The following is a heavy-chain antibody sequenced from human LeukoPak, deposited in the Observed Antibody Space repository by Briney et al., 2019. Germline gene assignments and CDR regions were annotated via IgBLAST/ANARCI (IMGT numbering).Heavy chain of an antibody. CDR3: ARTGYYAQYFDY. Sequence: SETLSLTCAVSGGSFSGYYWSWIRQSPGKGLEWIGEINHSGSTNYNPSLKSRVTISVDTSKNQFSLKLSSVTAAGTAVYYCARTGYYAQYFDYWGQGTLVTVSS. J-gene: IGHJ4*02. CDR1: GGSFSGYY. V-gene: IGHV4-34*01. CDR2: INHSGST. D-gene: IGHD3-9*01.